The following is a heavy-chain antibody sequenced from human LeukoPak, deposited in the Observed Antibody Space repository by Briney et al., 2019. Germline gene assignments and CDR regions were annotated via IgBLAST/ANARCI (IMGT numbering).Heavy chain of an antibody. CDR2: IYYSGSI. D-gene: IGHD4-17*01. Sequence: SETLSLTCTVSGGSINSYSWSWIRQPPGKGLEWIGYIYYSGSINYNPSLKSRLTISVDTSKNQFSLKLSSVTAADTAVYYCARGMTTGPDPWGQGILVTVSS. CDR1: GGSINSYS. V-gene: IGHV4-59*08. CDR3: ARGMTTGPDP. J-gene: IGHJ5*02.